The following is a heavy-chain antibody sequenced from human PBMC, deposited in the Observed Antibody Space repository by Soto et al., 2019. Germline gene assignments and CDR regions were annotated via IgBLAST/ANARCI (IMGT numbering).Heavy chain of an antibody. V-gene: IGHV3-21*01. CDR2: IGESGTPT. Sequence: GGSLRLSCAASGFTFSSYAMKWVRQAPGKGLEWVSLIGESGTPTYYADSVKGRFTISRDNAKNTLYLQMNSLRAEDTAVYYCARYSSCSGYSAQFAYWAQGALAPVSS. CDR3: ARYSSCSGYSAQFAY. D-gene: IGHD3-9*01. J-gene: IGHJ4*02. CDR1: GFTFSSYA.